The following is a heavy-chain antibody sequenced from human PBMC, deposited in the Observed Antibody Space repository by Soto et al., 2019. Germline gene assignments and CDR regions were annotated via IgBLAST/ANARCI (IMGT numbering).Heavy chain of an antibody. D-gene: IGHD6-19*01. V-gene: IGHV4-59*08. Sequence: SETLSLTCTVSGGSISSYYWSWIRQPPGKGLEWIGYIYYSGSTYYNPSLKSRVTISVDTSKNQFSLKLSSVTAADTAVYYCARQPSGWLGMRAFDIWGQGTMITVSS. CDR1: GGSISSYY. CDR2: IYYSGST. J-gene: IGHJ3*02. CDR3: ARQPSGWLGMRAFDI.